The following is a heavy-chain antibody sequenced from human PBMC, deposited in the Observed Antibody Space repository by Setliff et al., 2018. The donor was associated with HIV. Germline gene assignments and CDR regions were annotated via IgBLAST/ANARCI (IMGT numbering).Heavy chain of an antibody. Sequence: GSLRLSCAASGFTVSTKYMSWVRQAPGKGLEWVSLIYSDGNTYYADSVKGRFTISRDDSKNTVYLQMNSLRAEDTAVYYCAKAQPYRDWGQGTLVTVSS. CDR3: AKAQPYRD. CDR1: GFTVSTKY. CDR2: IYSDGNT. D-gene: IGHD6-13*01. J-gene: IGHJ4*02. V-gene: IGHV3-53*01.